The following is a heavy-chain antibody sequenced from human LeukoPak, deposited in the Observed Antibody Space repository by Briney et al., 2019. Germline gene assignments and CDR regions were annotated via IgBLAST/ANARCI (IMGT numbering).Heavy chain of an antibody. CDR2: IYYRGRA. J-gene: IGHJ4*02. CDR1: GGSISSYY. D-gene: IGHD5-12*01. V-gene: IGHV4-59*08. CDR3: ARHSGYSGYGIDY. Sequence: PSETLSLICTVSGGSISSYYCRWIRQPPGEGLGGVGYIYYRGRANLHTPLKGRVTISVDPSKNQFSLKLSSVTAAATAVYYCARHSGYSGYGIDYWGQGTPVTVSS.